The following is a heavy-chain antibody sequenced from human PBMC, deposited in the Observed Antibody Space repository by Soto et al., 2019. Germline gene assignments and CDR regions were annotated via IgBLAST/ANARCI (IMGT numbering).Heavy chain of an antibody. J-gene: IGHJ4*02. Sequence: SVKVSCKAPGGTFSGYAISWVRQAPGQGLEWMGGIIPIFGTANYAQKFQGRVTITADESTSTAYMELSSLRSEDTAVYYCARDRADWSATIFCLVIPNYFDYWGQGTLVTVSS. CDR1: GGTFSGYA. D-gene: IGHD3-9*01. CDR3: ARDRADWSATIFCLVIPNYFDY. CDR2: IIPIFGTA. V-gene: IGHV1-69*13.